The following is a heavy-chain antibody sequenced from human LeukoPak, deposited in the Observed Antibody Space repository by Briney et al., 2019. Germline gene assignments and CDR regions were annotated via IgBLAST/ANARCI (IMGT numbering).Heavy chain of an antibody. Sequence: PGGSLRLSCEASGFIFSNYWMIWVRQAPGKGLEWVSYISSSSSTIYYADSVKGRFTISRDNAKNSLYLQMNSLRAEDTAVYYCARVSYDRYLNLFDYWGQGTLVTVSS. CDR3: ARVSYDRYLNLFDY. J-gene: IGHJ4*02. V-gene: IGHV3-48*04. CDR1: GFIFSNYW. D-gene: IGHD3-22*01. CDR2: ISSSSSTI.